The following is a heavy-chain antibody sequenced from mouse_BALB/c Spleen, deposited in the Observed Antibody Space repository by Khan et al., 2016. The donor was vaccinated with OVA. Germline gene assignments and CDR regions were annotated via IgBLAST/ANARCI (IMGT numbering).Heavy chain of an antibody. V-gene: IGHV1S135*01. J-gene: IGHJ3*01. CDR1: GYAFTSYR. CDR3: IGAGYCGFSF. Sequence: VQLKQSGPELVKPGAAVMVSCKASGYAFTSYRLNWVSQSHGKSIEWMGDIDAYKGSSTYNQKFKGKVTLTVDKSYTKDSMHLNSLTSEDSAGYYFIGAGYCGFSFCGQPTLVTVSA. D-gene: IGHD1-1*02. CDR2: IDAYKGSS.